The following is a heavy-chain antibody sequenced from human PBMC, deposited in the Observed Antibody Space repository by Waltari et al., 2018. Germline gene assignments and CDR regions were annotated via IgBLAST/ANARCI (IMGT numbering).Heavy chain of an antibody. D-gene: IGHD5-12*01. CDR3: ATYIGASVGTAAFDV. J-gene: IGHJ3*01. V-gene: IGHV4-39*01. CDR1: GVSITSNRHY. CDR2: MSYTGAT. Sequence: QLQLQESGPGLVKPSETLSLTCSVSGVSITSNRHYWGWLRQPPGQGLEWTGTMSYTGATYSSPSLQSRVTISRDTSKNQLSLKLGSVTAADTAVYYCATYIGASVGTAAFDVWGQGTMVTVSS.